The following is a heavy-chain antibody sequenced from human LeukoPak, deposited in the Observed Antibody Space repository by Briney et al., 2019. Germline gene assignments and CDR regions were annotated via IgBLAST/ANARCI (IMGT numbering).Heavy chain of an antibody. V-gene: IGHV3-48*03. J-gene: IGHJ4*02. CDR3: APGGTYYDFWSGYYTFGY. D-gene: IGHD3-3*01. CDR2: ISSSGSTI. CDR1: GFTFSSYE. Sequence: GGSLRLSCAASGFTFSSYEMNWVRQAPGKGLEWVSYISSSGSTIYYADSVKGRFTISRDNAKNSLYLQMNSLRAEDTAVYYCAPGGTYYDFWSGYYTFGYWGQGTLVTVSS.